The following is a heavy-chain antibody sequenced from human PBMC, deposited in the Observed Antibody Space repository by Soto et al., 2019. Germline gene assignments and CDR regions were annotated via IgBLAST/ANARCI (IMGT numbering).Heavy chain of an antibody. CDR3: ARRRIAAAGTPYYYYGMDV. V-gene: IGHV5-10-1*01. Sequence: GESLKISCKGSGYSFTSYWISWVRQMPGKGLEWMGRIDPSDSYTNYSPSFQGHVTISADKSISTAYLQWSSLKASDTAMYYCARRRIAAAGTPYYYYGMDVWGQGTTVTVSS. D-gene: IGHD6-13*01. CDR1: GYSFTSYW. J-gene: IGHJ6*02. CDR2: IDPSDSYT.